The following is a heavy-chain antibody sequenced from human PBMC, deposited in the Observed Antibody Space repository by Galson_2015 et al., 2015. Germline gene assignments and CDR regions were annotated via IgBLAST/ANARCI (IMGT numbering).Heavy chain of an antibody. CDR2: IYYSGST. CDR1: GGSISSYY. CDR3: ARVFGGYDQILDY. Sequence: SETLSLTCTVSGGSISSYYWSWIRQPPGKGLEWIGYIYYSGSTNYNPSLKSRVTISVDTSKNQFSLKLSSVTAADTAVYYCARVFGGYDQILDYWGQGTLVTVSS. D-gene: IGHD5-12*01. J-gene: IGHJ4*02. V-gene: IGHV4-59*01.